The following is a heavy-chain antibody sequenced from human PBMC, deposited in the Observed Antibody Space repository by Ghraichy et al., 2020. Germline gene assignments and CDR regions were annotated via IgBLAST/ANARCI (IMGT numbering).Heavy chain of an antibody. CDR2: IYSSGTT. CDR1: GFSVYSNY. J-gene: IGHJ4*02. CDR3: ATEEVNILSGRGGLDY. D-gene: IGHD3-9*01. V-gene: IGHV3-53*01. Sequence: GGSLRLSCAASGFSVYSNYMTWVRQAPGKGLEWVSTIYSSGTTYYGDSVKGRFTISRDYSKNTLYLQMNSLRVEDTAVYYCATEEVNILSGRGGLDYWGQGILVPVS.